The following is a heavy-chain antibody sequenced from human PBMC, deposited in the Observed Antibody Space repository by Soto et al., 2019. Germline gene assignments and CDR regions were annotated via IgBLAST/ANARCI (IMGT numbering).Heavy chain of an antibody. CDR1: GGSFSGYY. V-gene: IGHV4-34*01. Sequence: SETLSLTCVVSGGSFSGYYWTWIRQAPGKGLEWIGEVDHSGSTRYNPSLKSRVTMSGDTSKNQFSLSLSSVTAADMAVYYCGTSYCGGGSCFDTYFPYWGQGAQFTVSS. CDR3: GTSYCGGGSCFDTYFPY. CDR2: VDHSGST. J-gene: IGHJ4*02. D-gene: IGHD2-21*01.